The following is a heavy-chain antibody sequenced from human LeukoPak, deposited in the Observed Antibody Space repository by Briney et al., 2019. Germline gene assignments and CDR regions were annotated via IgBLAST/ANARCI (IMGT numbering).Heavy chain of an antibody. J-gene: IGHJ4*02. V-gene: IGHV3-48*03. CDR3: ARLGWLQFGDY. CDR2: INSSGSTI. CDR1: GFTFSSYE. Sequence: GGSLRLSCAASGFTFSSYEMNWVRQAPGKGLEWVSYINSSGSTIYYADSVKGRFTISRDNAKNSLYLQMNSLRAEDTAVYYCARLGWLQFGDYWGQGTLVTVSS. D-gene: IGHD5-24*01.